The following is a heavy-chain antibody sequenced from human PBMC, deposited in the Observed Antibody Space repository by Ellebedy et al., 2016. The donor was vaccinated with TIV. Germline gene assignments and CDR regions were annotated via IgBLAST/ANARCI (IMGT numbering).Heavy chain of an antibody. D-gene: IGHD5-18*01. CDR1: GFILSSFI. V-gene: IGHV3-30*02. Sequence: GGSLRLSCAASGFILSSFIRHWVRQAPGTGLEWVAIVVFDGSNKYYADSVKGRFTISRDNSKNTLDLQMNSLGAEDTAVYFCAKSYGDSAMLIWAFDIWGQGTMVTVSS. CDR3: AKSYGDSAMLIWAFDI. J-gene: IGHJ3*02. CDR2: VVFDGSNK.